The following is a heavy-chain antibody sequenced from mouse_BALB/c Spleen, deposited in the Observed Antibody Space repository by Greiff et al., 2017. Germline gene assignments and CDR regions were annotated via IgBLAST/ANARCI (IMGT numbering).Heavy chain of an antibody. V-gene: IGHV2-6-7*01. CDR1: GFSLTGYG. D-gene: IGHD2-1*01. Sequence: VQRVESGPGLVAPSQSLSITCTVSGFSLTGYGVNWVRQPPGKGLEWLGMIWGDGSTDYNSALKSRLSISKDNSKSQVFLKMNSLQTDDTARYYCAREGNPYYYAMDYWGQGTSVTVSS. CDR3: AREGNPYYYAMDY. J-gene: IGHJ4*01. CDR2: IWGDGST.